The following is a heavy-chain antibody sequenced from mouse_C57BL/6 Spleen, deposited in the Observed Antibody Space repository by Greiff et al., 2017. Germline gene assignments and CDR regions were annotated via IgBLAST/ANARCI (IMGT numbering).Heavy chain of an antibody. CDR3: ARWGDAMDY. V-gene: IGHV1-52*01. Sequence: QVQLQQPGAELVRPGSSVKLSCKASGYTFTSYWMHWVKQRPIQGLEWIGNIDPSDSETHYTQKFKDKATLTVDKSSSTAYMQLSSLTSEDSAVYDCARWGDAMDYWGQGTSVTVSS. CDR1: GYTFTSYW. J-gene: IGHJ4*01. CDR2: IDPSDSET.